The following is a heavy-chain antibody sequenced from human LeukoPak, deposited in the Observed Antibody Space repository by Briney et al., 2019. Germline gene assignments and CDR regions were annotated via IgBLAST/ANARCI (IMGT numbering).Heavy chain of an antibody. CDR2: VFYSGTT. J-gene: IGHJ4*02. V-gene: IGHV4-39*07. CDR1: GGSISTNSYY. CDR3: ARGRRSSGWYDY. Sequence: SETLSLTCTVSGGSISTNSYYWGWIRQPPGKGLEWIGSVFYSGTTFYNPSLKSRVTISVDTSKNQFSLKVSSVTAADTAVYYCARGRRSSGWYDYWGQGTLVTVSS. D-gene: IGHD6-19*01.